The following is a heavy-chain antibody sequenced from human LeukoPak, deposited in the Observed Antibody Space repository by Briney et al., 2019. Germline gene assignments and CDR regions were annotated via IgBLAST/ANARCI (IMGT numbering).Heavy chain of an antibody. J-gene: IGHJ4*02. D-gene: IGHD6-13*01. CDR1: GFTFSSYG. CDR2: ISYDGSNK. CDR3: AKGRKAAAGTTPEFDY. V-gene: IGHV3-30*18. Sequence: GGSLRLSCAASGFTFSSYGMHWVRQAPGKGLVWVAVISYDGSNKYYADSVKGRFTISRDNSKNTLYLQMNSLRPEDTAVYYCAKGRKAAAGTTPEFDYWGQGTLVTVSS.